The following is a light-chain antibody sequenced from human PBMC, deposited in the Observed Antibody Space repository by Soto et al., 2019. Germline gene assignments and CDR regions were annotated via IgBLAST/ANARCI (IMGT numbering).Light chain of an antibody. Sequence: DIQMTQSPSSLSASVGDRVTITCRASQSISSYLNWYQQKPGKGLKLLIYTASNLQSGVPSRFSGSGSGTDFTLTISSLEPEDFAVYYCQQRYNWPRITFGQGTRLEIK. CDR3: QQRYNWPRIT. J-gene: IGKJ5*01. CDR2: TAS. V-gene: IGKV1-39*01. CDR1: QSISSY.